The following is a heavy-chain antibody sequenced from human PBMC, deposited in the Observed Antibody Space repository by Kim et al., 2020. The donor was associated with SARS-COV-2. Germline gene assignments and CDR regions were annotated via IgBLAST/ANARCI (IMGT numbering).Heavy chain of an antibody. J-gene: IGHJ4*02. CDR3: ARGQFTSGWYYFDY. V-gene: IGHV3-74*01. D-gene: IGHD6-19*01. Sequence: ADAVMSRFTISRDNAKNTLYLQMSSLRAEETAVYYCARGQFTSGWYYFDYWGQGTLVTVSS.